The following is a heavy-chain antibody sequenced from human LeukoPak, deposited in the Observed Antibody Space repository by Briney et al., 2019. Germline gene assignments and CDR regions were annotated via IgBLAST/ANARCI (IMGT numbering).Heavy chain of an antibody. CDR1: GFTFSSYG. V-gene: IGHV3-30*18. Sequence: GGSLRLSCAASGFTFSSYGMHWVRQAPGKGLEWVAVISYDGSNKYYADSVKGQFTISRDNSKNTLYLQMNSLRAEDTAVYYCAKDSTGYSYGPEDYWGQGTLVTVSS. CDR2: ISYDGSNK. D-gene: IGHD5-18*01. J-gene: IGHJ4*02. CDR3: AKDSTGYSYGPEDY.